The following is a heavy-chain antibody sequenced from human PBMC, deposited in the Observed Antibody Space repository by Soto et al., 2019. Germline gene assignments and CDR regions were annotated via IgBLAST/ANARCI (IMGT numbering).Heavy chain of an antibody. CDR3: ARVSGIAAAGTGEYYFDY. J-gene: IGHJ4*02. Sequence: TLSLTCTVSVGSSSSGGYYWSWILQHPGKGLEWIGYIYYSGSTYYNPSLKSRVTISVDTSKNQFSLKLSSVTAADTAVYYCARVSGIAAAGTGEYYFDYWGQGTLVTVSS. D-gene: IGHD6-13*01. CDR1: VGSSSSGGYY. V-gene: IGHV4-31*03. CDR2: IYYSGST.